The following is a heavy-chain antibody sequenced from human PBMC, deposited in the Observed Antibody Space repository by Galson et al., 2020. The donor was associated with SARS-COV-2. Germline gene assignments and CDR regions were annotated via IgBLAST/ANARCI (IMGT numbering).Heavy chain of an antibody. Sequence: AGSLRLSCAASGFTFSSYAMHWVRQAPGKGLEWVAVISYDGSNKYYADSVKGRFTISRDNSKNTLYLQMNSLRAEDTAVYYCAGSTYYDFWSGYDNWFDPWGQGTLVTVSS. CDR2: ISYDGSNK. CDR3: AGSTYYDFWSGYDNWFDP. V-gene: IGHV3-30-3*01. CDR1: GFTFSSYA. J-gene: IGHJ5*02. D-gene: IGHD3-3*01.